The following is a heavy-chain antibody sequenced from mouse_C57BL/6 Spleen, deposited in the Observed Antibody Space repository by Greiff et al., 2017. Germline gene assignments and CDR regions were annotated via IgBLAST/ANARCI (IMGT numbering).Heavy chain of an antibody. V-gene: IGHV1-52*01. CDR3: ARGDYYGSSPYYYAMDY. D-gene: IGHD1-1*01. CDR1: GYTFTSYW. CDR2: IDPSDSET. Sequence: VQLQQPGAELVRPGSSVKLSCKASGYTFTSYWMHWVKQRPIQGLEWIGNIDPSDSETHYNQKFKDKATLTVDKSSSTAYMQLSSLTSEDSAVYYCARGDYYGSSPYYYAMDYWGQGTSGTVSS. J-gene: IGHJ4*01.